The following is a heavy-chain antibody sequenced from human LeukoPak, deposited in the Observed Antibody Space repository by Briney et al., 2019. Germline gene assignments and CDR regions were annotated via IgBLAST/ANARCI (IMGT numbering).Heavy chain of an antibody. CDR1: GFTFSSYA. Sequence: GGSLRLSCAASGFTFSSYAMHWVRQAPGKGLEYVSAISSNGGSTYYANSVKGRFTISRDNSKNTLYLQMNSLRAEDTAVYYCARAGGAYYYDSSGLGDAFDIWGQGTMVTVSS. J-gene: IGHJ3*02. CDR3: ARAGGAYYYDSSGLGDAFDI. V-gene: IGHV3-64*01. D-gene: IGHD3-22*01. CDR2: ISSNGGST.